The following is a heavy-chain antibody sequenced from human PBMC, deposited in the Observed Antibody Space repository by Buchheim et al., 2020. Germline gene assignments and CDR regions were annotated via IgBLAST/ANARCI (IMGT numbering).Heavy chain of an antibody. D-gene: IGHD6-19*01. CDR2: ISYDGSNK. CDR3: AREGIAVAGNWFDP. J-gene: IGHJ5*02. CDR1: GFTFSSYG. Sequence: QVQLVESGGGVVQPGRSLRLSCAASGFTFSSYGMHWVRQAPGKGLEWVAVISYDGSNKYYADSVKGRFTISRDNSKNTLYLQMHSLRAEDTAVYYCAREGIAVAGNWFDPWGQGTL. V-gene: IGHV3-30*03.